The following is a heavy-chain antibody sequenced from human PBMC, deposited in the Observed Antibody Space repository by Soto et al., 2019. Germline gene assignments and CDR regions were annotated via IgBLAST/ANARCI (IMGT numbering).Heavy chain of an antibody. D-gene: IGHD3-3*01. V-gene: IGHV4-59*01. Sequence: PSETLSLTCTVSGGSISSYYWSWIRQPPGKGLGWIGYIYYSGSTNYNPSLKSRVTISVDTSKNQFSLKLSSVTAADTAVYYCARGDLYYDFWSGYITRYFDYWGQGTLVT. CDR1: GGSISSYY. CDR2: IYYSGST. J-gene: IGHJ4*02. CDR3: ARGDLYYDFWSGYITRYFDY.